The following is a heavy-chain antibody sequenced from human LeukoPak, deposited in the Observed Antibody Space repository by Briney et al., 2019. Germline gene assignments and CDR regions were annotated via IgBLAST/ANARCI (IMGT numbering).Heavy chain of an antibody. V-gene: IGHV3-23*01. J-gene: IGHJ4*02. CDR3: AKDYSSDMATAPFDY. Sequence: GGSLRLSCAASGFTFSNYAMSWVRQAPGKGLEWVSVISGSGGSTYYADSAKGRFTISRDNSKNTLYLQMNSLRAEDTAVYYCAKDYSSDMATAPFDYWGQGTLVTVSS. CDR2: ISGSGGST. CDR1: GFTFSNYA. D-gene: IGHD5-24*01.